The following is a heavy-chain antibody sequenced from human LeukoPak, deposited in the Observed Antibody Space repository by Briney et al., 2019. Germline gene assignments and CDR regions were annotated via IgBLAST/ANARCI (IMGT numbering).Heavy chain of an antibody. CDR1: GFTFSSYS. CDR3: AREMGTVTST. J-gene: IGHJ5*02. V-gene: IGHV4-34*01. Sequence: KSGGSLRLSCAASGFTFSSYSMNWVRQAPGKGLEWIGEINHSGSTNYNPSLKSRVTISVDTSKNQFSLKLSSVTAADTAVYYCAREMGTVTSTWGQGTLVTVSS. CDR2: INHSGST. D-gene: IGHD4-17*01.